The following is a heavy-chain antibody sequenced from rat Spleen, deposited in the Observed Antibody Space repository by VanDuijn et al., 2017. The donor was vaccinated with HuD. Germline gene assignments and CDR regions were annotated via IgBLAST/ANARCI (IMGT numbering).Heavy chain of an antibody. CDR1: GFAFSDYY. V-gene: IGHV5-25*01. Sequence: EVQLVESGGGLVQPGRSLKLSCAASGFAFSDYYMAWVRQAPTRGLEWVATISTVGEYTYCRDSVRGRFTISRDNAKSTLYLQIDSLRSEDTATYYCARHAGYYSGDYIMDAWGQGASVTVSS. CDR2: ISTVGEYT. D-gene: IGHD1-1*01. CDR3: ARHAGYYSGDYIMDA. J-gene: IGHJ4*01.